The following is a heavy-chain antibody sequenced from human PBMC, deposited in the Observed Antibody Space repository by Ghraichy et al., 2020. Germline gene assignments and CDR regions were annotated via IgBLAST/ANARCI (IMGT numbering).Heavy chain of an antibody. V-gene: IGHV4-34*01. CDR2: INHSGST. CDR3: ARGHADEYVWGRYRPLWFDY. J-gene: IGHJ4*02. CDR1: GGSFSGYY. Sequence: SQTLSLTCAVYGGSFSGYYWSWIRQPPGKGLEWIGEINHSGSTNYNPSLKSRVTISVDTSKNQFSLKLSSVTAADTAVDYCARGHADEYVWGRYRPLWFDYWGQGTLVTGSS. D-gene: IGHD3-16*02.